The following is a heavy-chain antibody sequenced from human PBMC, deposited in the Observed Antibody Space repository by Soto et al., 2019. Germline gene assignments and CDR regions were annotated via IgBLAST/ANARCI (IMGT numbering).Heavy chain of an antibody. D-gene: IGHD2-15*01. Sequence: GASVKVSWKASGYTFTNYYMHWVRQAPGQGLEWMGIIDPSGGGTSYAQKFQGRLTMTRDTSTSTVYMELSSLRSEDTAVYYCARDRVDCSGGNCWRSVEDTWGQGTLVTVS. V-gene: IGHV1-46*01. CDR2: IDPSGGGT. J-gene: IGHJ5*02. CDR1: GYTFTNYY. CDR3: ARDRVDCSGGNCWRSVEDT.